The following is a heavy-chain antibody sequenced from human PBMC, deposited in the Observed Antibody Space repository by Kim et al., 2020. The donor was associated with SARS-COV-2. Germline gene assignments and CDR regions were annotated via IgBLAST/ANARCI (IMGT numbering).Heavy chain of an antibody. J-gene: IGHJ4*02. Sequence: YYGDTGKGRFTITRDNSKNMVYLQMNSLRAEDTAVYYCARDSGSSVYYFDYWGQGTLVTVSS. CDR3: ARDSGSSVYYFDY. D-gene: IGHD6-19*01. V-gene: IGHV3-33*01.